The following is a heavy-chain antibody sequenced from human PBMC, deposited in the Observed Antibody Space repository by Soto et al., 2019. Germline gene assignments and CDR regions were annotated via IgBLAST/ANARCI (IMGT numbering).Heavy chain of an antibody. Sequence: QVQLVQSGAEVKTPGASVKVSCQASGYTFTSYGISWVRQAPGQGLEWMGWINSYNGNTTYAQKLQGRVTMTTDTATRTADKEPRSLRSADRAVYYCARDPVAGIWFAPWGQGTLVTVSS. D-gene: IGHD6-19*01. CDR3: ARDPVAGIWFAP. CDR1: GYTFTSYG. CDR2: INSYNGNT. V-gene: IGHV1-18*01. J-gene: IGHJ5*02.